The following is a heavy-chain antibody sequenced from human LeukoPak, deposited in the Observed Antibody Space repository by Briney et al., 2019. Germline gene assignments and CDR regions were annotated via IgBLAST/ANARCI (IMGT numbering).Heavy chain of an antibody. CDR2: IYTSGST. CDR1: GGSISSYY. Sequence: SETLSLTCTVSGGSISSYYWSWIRQPAGKGLEWIGRIYTSGSTNYNPSLKSRVTMSVETSKNQFSLKLSSVTAADTAVYYCPRLVPAAEEALDILVQGTKVPVSS. CDR3: PRLVPAAEEALDI. V-gene: IGHV4-4*07. D-gene: IGHD2-2*01. J-gene: IGHJ3*02.